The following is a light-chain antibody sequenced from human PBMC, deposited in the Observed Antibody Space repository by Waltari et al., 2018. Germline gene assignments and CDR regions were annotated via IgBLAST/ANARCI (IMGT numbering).Light chain of an antibody. CDR3: QQYASSRT. CDR2: GVS. CDR1: QSVTSNY. Sequence: EIVLTQSPHTLSLSQGERATLSCRASQSVTSNYLAWYQQKPGQAPRLLIYGVSSRATGVPDRFSGGGSGTEFTLTITRLEPEDFAVYYCQQYASSRTFGQGT. J-gene: IGKJ1*01. V-gene: IGKV3-20*01.